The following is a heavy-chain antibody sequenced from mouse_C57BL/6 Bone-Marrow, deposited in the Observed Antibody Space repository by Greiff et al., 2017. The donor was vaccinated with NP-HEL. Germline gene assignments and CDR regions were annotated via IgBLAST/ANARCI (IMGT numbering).Heavy chain of an antibody. Sequence: EVQLVESGAGLVKPGGSLKLSCAASGFTFSSYAMSWVRQTPEKRLEWVAYISSGGDYIYYADTVQGRFTISRDNARNTLYLQMSSLKSEDTAMYYCTRGWDWYFDVWGTGTTVTVSS. J-gene: IGHJ1*03. CDR3: TRGWDWYFDV. CDR1: GFTFSSYA. CDR2: ISSGGDYI. D-gene: IGHD3-3*01. V-gene: IGHV5-9-1*02.